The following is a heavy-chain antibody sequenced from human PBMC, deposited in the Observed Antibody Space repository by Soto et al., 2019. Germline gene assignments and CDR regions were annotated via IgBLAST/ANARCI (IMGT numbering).Heavy chain of an antibody. Sequence: ASVMVSCNASGGTFSSYAISWVRQAPGQGLEWMGGIIPIFGTANYAQKFQGRVTITADESTSTAYMELSSLRSEDTAVYYCARGLGYCSGGSCYSYYYGMAVWGQGTTVTVSS. CDR3: ARGLGYCSGGSCYSYYYGMAV. CDR2: IIPIFGTA. J-gene: IGHJ6*02. D-gene: IGHD2-15*01. V-gene: IGHV1-69*13. CDR1: GGTFSSYA.